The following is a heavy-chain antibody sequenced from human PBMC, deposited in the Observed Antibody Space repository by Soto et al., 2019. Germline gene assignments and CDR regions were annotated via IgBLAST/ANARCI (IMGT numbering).Heavy chain of an antibody. CDR3: ARELFGRSVWFDP. D-gene: IGHD3-10*01. CDR2: IYYSGST. Sequence: SETLSLTCTVSGGSISSDYWSWIRQPPGKGLEWIGYIYYSGSTNYNPSLKSRVTISVDTSKNQFSLKLSSVTAADTAVYYCARELFGRSVWFDPWGQGTLVTVSS. J-gene: IGHJ5*02. CDR1: GGSISSDY. V-gene: IGHV4-59*01.